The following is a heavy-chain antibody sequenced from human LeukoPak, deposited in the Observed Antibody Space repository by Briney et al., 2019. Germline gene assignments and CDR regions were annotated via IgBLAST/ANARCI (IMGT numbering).Heavy chain of an antibody. CDR2: ISYDGSNR. CDR1: GFXFSNYD. Sequence: GRSLRLSCAASGFXFSNYDIHWVRQAPGKGLEWVAVISYDGSNRYYADSVNGRFTISRDNSKNTLYLQMNSLRAEDTAVYYCANIPEEVVAATGTGHFDYWGQGTLVTVSS. CDR3: ANIPEEVVAATGTGHFDY. V-gene: IGHV3-30*18. J-gene: IGHJ4*02. D-gene: IGHD2-15*01.